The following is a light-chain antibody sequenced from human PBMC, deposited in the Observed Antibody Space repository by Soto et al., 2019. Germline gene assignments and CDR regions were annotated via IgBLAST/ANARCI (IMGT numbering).Light chain of an antibody. V-gene: IGKV3-11*01. CDR1: QSVGSF. CDR2: DAS. J-gene: IGKJ2*01. CDR3: QQRSNWPPYT. Sequence: EIVLTQSPATLSFSPGERATLSCRASQSVGSFLAWYQLKPGQAPRLLIYDASNRATDIPARFSGSGSGTAFTLTISSLEPEDFAVYYCQQRSNWPPYTFGQGTRLEI.